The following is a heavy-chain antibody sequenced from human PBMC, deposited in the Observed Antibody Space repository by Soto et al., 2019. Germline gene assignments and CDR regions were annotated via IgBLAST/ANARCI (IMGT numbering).Heavy chain of an antibody. Sequence: GGSLRLSCAASGFSFSTYAMIWVRQAPGKGLEWVSGISGSGGTTYYADTVKGRFTISRDNSKNTLYLQMNGLRAEDTAVYFCAKDKSIAVTGTLDYWGQGTLVTVSS. CDR2: ISGSGGTT. CDR3: AKDKSIAVTGTLDY. J-gene: IGHJ4*02. D-gene: IGHD6-19*01. V-gene: IGHV3-23*01. CDR1: GFSFSTYA.